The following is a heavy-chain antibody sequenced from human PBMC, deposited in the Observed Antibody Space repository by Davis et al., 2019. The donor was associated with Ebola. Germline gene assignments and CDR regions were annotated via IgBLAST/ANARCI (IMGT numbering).Heavy chain of an antibody. V-gene: IGHV3-30*02. CDR1: GFTFSSYG. D-gene: IGHD2-2*01. J-gene: IGHJ6*02. Sequence: GGSLRLSCAASGFTFSSYGMHWVRQAPGKGLEWVAVTWYDGSNKSYADSVKGRFTIARDNSKNTLYLQMNSLRAEDTAVYYCAKGVVPAAALYYYGMDVWGQGTTVTVSS. CDR3: AKGVVPAAALYYYGMDV. CDR2: TWYDGSNK.